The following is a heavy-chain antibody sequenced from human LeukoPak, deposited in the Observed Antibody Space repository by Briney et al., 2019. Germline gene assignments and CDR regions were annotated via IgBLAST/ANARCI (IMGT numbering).Heavy chain of an antibody. CDR2: ISGSGGGT. CDR1: GFTFSSYG. CDR3: AKPGPGRVYNWFDP. Sequence: PGGSLRLSCAASGFTFSSYGMHWVRQAPGEGLEWVSAISGSGGGTYYADSVKGRFTISRDNSKNTLYLQMNSLRAEDTAVYSCAKPGPGRVYNWFDPWGQGTLVTVSS. J-gene: IGHJ5*02. D-gene: IGHD3-10*01. V-gene: IGHV3-23*01.